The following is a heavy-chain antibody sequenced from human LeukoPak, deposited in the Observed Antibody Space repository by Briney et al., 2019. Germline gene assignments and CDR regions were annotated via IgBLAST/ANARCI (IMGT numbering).Heavy chain of an antibody. CDR2: MNPNSGNT. D-gene: IGHD1-26*01. Sequence: ASVKVSCKASGYTFTSYDINWVRQATGQGLEWMGWMNPNSGNTGYTQKFQGRVTMTRNTSISTAYMELSSLRSEDTAVYYCARVGNDAWELTSGYFDYWGQGTLVTVSS. CDR3: ARVGNDAWELTSGYFDY. V-gene: IGHV1-8*01. J-gene: IGHJ4*02. CDR1: GYTFTSYD.